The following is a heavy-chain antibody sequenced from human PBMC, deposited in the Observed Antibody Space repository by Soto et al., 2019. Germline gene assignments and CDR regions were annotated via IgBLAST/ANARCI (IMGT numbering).Heavy chain of an antibody. CDR1: GFTFSSYG. V-gene: IGHV3-30*03. J-gene: IGHJ6*02. Sequence: GRSQRLSCAASGFTFSSYGMHWVRQAPGKGLEWVAVISYDGSNEYYADSVKGRFTTSRDNSKNTLYLQMNSLRAEDTAVYYCARDVEVYGSSIDYHGMDVWGQGSTVTVSS. CDR2: ISYDGSNE. D-gene: IGHD2-8*02. CDR3: ARDVEVYGSSIDYHGMDV.